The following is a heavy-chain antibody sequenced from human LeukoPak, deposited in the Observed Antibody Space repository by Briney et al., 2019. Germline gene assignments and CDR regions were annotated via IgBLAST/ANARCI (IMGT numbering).Heavy chain of an antibody. CDR3: ARGGSRITMVRGVDNWFDP. Sequence: KASETLSLTCTVSGGSISSYYWSWIRQPPGKGLEWIGYIYYSGSTNYDPSLKSRVTISVDTSKNQFSLKLSSATAADTAVYYCARGGSRITMVRGVDNWFDPWGQGTLVTVSS. V-gene: IGHV4-59*01. CDR1: GGSISSYY. CDR2: IYYSGST. J-gene: IGHJ5*02. D-gene: IGHD3-10*01.